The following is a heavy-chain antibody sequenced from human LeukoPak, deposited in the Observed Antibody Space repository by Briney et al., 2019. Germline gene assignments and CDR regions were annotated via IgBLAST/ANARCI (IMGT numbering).Heavy chain of an antibody. Sequence: PGGSPRLSCAASGFSFSSNEMNWVRQAPGKGPEWVSHITTSEITYYADSVKGRFTISRDNAKNSLYLQMTSLRVEDTAVYYCGRYLNYWGQGTLVTVSS. CDR1: GFSFSSNE. V-gene: IGHV3-48*03. J-gene: IGHJ4*02. CDR2: ITTSEIT. D-gene: IGHD3-10*01. CDR3: GRYLNY.